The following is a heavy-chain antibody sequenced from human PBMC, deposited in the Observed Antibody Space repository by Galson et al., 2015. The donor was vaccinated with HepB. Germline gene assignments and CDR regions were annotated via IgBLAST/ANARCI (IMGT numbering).Heavy chain of an antibody. J-gene: IGHJ4*02. CDR3: AREGRYYYGSGSQVDY. D-gene: IGHD3-10*01. CDR2: ISSSSSYT. V-gene: IGHV3-11*05. CDR1: GFTFSDYY. Sequence: SLRLSCAASGFTFSDYYMSWIRQAPGKGLEWVSYISSSSSYTNYADSVKGRFTISRDNAKNSLYLQMNSLRAEDTAVYYCAREGRYYYGSGSQVDYWGQGTLVTVSS.